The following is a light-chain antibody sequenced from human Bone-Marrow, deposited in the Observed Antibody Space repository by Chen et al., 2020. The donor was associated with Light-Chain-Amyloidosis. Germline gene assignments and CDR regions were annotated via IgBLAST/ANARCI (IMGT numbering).Light chain of an antibody. CDR2: AAS. V-gene: IGKV1-39*01. CDR1: QSISTY. J-gene: IGKJ2*01. CDR3: QQSYNTPHT. Sequence: DIQMTPSASSLSASVGDRVTITCRASQSISTYLNWYQHKPGVAPRLLIYAASKLPSGVPSRFSGSGSGTDFTLTISSLEPDDSATYYCQQSYNTPHTFGQGTNLEIK.